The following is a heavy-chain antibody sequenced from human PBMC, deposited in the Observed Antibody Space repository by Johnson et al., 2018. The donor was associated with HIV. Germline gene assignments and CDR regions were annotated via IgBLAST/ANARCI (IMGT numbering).Heavy chain of an antibody. CDR2: IKSKTDGGTT. Sequence: GKGEEEGGGGGKQGGERRRGGEEEGSTFINAWMTWVRQAPGKGLEWVGRIKSKTDGGTTDYAAPVKGRLTISRDDSKSIAYLQMNSLKTEDTAVYYCTTEVMEWELQVGWTRAFEVWCQGTMVIVST. CDR3: TTEVMEWELQVGWTRAFEV. J-gene: IGHJ3*01. D-gene: IGHD1-26*01. CDR1: GSTFINAW. V-gene: IGHV3-15*01.